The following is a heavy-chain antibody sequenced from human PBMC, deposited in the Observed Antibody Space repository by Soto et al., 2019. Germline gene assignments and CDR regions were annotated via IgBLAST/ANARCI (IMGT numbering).Heavy chain of an antibody. CDR3: ARAHSNSWYCFDS. Sequence: QVQLQESGPGLVKPSETLSLTCTVSGGSISSYYWTWIRQPPGKGLEWIGHIYYSGDTNYNPSLKSRVTISADTSKNHFSLKVTSVTAAATDVYYCARAHSNSWYCFDSWGQGSLVTVSS. CDR2: IYYSGDT. V-gene: IGHV4-59*01. D-gene: IGHD6-13*01. J-gene: IGHJ4*02. CDR1: GGSISSYY.